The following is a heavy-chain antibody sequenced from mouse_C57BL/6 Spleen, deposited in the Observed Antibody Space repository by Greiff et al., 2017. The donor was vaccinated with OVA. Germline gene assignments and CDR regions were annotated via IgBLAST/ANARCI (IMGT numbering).Heavy chain of an antibody. CDR1: GYTFTSYG. CDR3: ARSQRGEYYFDY. CDR2: IYPRSGNT. V-gene: IGHV1-81*01. Sequence: LVESGAELARPGASVKLSCKASGYTFTSYGISWVKQRTGQGLEWIGEIYPRSGNTYYNEKFKGKATLTADKSSSTAYMELRSLTSEDSAVYFCARSQRGEYYFDYWGQGTTLTVAS. D-gene: IGHD2-13*01. J-gene: IGHJ2*01.